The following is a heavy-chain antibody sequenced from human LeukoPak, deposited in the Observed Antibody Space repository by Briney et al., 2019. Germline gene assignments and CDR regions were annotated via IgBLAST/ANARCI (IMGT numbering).Heavy chain of an antibody. V-gene: IGHV4-4*07. J-gene: IGHJ5*02. CDR1: GGSISSYY. D-gene: IGHD6-19*01. Sequence: SETLSLTCTVSGGSISSYYWSWIRQPAGKGLEWIGRIYTSGSTNYNPSLKSRVTMSVDTSKNQFSLKLSSVTAADTAVYYCARGGHSGWYKGYNWFDPWGQGTLVTVSP. CDR2: IYTSGST. CDR3: ARGGHSGWYKGYNWFDP.